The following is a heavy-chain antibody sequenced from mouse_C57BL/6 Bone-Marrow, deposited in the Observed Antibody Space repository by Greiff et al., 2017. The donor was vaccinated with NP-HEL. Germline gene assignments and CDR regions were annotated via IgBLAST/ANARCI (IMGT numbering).Heavy chain of an antibody. CDR3: ARGGGKRYYYAMDY. CDR1: GYTFTDHT. Sequence: VKLQESDAELVKPGASVKISCKVSGYTFTDHTIHWMKQRPEQGLEWIGYIYPRDGSTKYNEKFKGKSTLSADTSSSTAYMQLNSLTSEDSAVYFCARGGGKRYYYAMDYWGQGTSVTVSS. CDR2: IYPRDGST. J-gene: IGHJ4*01. D-gene: IGHD1-1*01. V-gene: IGHV1-78*01.